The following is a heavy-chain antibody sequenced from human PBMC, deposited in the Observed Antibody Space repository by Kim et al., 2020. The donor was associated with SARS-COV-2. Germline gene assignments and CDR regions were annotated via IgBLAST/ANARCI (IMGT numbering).Heavy chain of an antibody. CDR1: GFTFSSYA. V-gene: IGHV3-23*01. Sequence: GGSLRLSCAASGFTFSSYAMSWVRQAPGKGLEWVSAISGSGGSTYYADSVKGRFTISRDNSKNTLYLQMNSLRAEDTAVYYCAKLAIVVVVAATAMMDDTARDYWGQGTLVTVSS. J-gene: IGHJ4*02. CDR2: ISGSGGST. D-gene: IGHD2-15*01. CDR3: AKLAIVVVVAATAMMDDTARDY.